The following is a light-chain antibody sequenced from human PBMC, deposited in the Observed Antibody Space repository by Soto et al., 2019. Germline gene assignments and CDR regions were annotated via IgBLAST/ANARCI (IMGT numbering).Light chain of an antibody. Sequence: QSVLTQPPSASGTPGQRVTISCSGSSSNIGTHTVNWYQELPGTAPKLLIYSNDQRPSGVPDRFSGSKSGTSASLAISGLQSEDDADYYCATWDDSLNGPVFGGGTKLTVL. CDR1: SSNIGTHT. CDR2: SND. CDR3: ATWDDSLNGPV. J-gene: IGLJ3*02. V-gene: IGLV1-44*01.